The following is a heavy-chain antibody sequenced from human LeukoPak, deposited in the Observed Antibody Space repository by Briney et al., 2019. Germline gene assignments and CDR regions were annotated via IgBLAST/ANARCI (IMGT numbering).Heavy chain of an antibody. CDR3: ASPTSSYYGMDV. CDR2: IIPIFGTA. V-gene: IGHV1-69*13. Sequence: SVKVSCKASGYTFTSYGISWVRQAPGQGLEWMGGIIPIFGTANYAQKFQGRVTITADESTSTAYMELSSLRSEDTAVYYCASPTSSYYGMDVWGQGTTVTVSS. D-gene: IGHD2-2*01. J-gene: IGHJ6*02. CDR1: GYTFTSYG.